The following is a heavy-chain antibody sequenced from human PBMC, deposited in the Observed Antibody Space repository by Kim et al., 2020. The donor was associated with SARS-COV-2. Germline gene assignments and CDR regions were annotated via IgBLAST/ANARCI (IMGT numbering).Heavy chain of an antibody. D-gene: IGHD2-2*01. CDR1: GFDFDDFY. CDR2: ITTSGSAI. Sequence: GGSLRLSCAASGFDFDDFYITWIRQTPGKGLEWISQITTSGSAIYYADSIKGRFTTTRDESKDSLHMQILRLKDTDTYFYAKGSGWHSYCLRRYYSGQ. CDR3: GSGWHSYCLRRYY. V-gene: IGHV3-11*01. J-gene: IGHJ4*01.